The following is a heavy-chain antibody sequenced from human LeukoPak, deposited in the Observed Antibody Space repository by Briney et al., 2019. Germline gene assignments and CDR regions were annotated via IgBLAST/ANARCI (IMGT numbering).Heavy chain of an antibody. J-gene: IGHJ4*02. CDR2: IKQDGSEK. Sequence: PGGSLRLSCAASGFTSSSYWMSWGRQAPGKGLEWVANIKQDGSEKYYVDSVKGRFTISRDNAKNSLYLQMNSLRAEDTAVYYCARDRGSSGWYEFDSWGQGTLVTVSS. D-gene: IGHD6-19*01. CDR1: GFTSSSYW. CDR3: ARDRGSSGWYEFDS. V-gene: IGHV3-7*01.